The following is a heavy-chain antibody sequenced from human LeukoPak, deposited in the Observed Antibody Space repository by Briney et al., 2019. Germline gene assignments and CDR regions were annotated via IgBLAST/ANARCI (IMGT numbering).Heavy chain of an antibody. Sequence: PSETLALTCAVSGYSISSGYYWGWIRQPPGKGLDWIGSRYHSGSTYYNQSLKSRVTISVDTSKNQFSLKLSSVTAADTAVYYCARQYVLLWFGELSNNWFDPWGQGTLVTVSS. J-gene: IGHJ5*02. CDR1: GYSISSGYY. V-gene: IGHV4-38-2*01. CDR3: ARQYVLLWFGELSNNWFDP. CDR2: RYHSGST. D-gene: IGHD3-10*01.